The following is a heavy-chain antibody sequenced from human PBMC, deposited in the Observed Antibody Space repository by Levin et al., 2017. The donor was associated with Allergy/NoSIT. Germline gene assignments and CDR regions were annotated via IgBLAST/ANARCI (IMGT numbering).Heavy chain of an antibody. D-gene: IGHD6-6*01. V-gene: IGHV3-23*01. CDR1: GFTFSSYA. Sequence: GESLKISCAASGFTFSSYAMSWVRQAPGKGLEWVSAISGSGGSTYYADSVKGRFTISRDNSKNTLYLQMNSLRAEDTAVYYCAKPYCAYSSSCLVFDYWGQGTLVTVSS. J-gene: IGHJ4*02. CDR2: ISGSGGST. CDR3: AKPYCAYSSSCLVFDY.